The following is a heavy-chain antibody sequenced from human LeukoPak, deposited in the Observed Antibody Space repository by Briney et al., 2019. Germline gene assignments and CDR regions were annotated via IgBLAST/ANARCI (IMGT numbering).Heavy chain of an antibody. CDR3: ARDLVPAAAMGADAFDI. CDR2: ISSSSSYI. V-gene: IGHV3-21*01. D-gene: IGHD2-2*01. Sequence: PGGSLRLSCAASEFTFSSYWMNWVRQAPGKGLEWVSSISSSSSYIYYADSVKGRFTISRDNAKNSLYLQMNSLRAEDTAVYYCARDLVPAAAMGADAFDIWGQGTMVTASS. CDR1: EFTFSSYW. J-gene: IGHJ3*02.